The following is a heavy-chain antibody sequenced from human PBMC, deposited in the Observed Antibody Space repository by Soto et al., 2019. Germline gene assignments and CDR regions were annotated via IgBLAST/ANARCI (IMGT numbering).Heavy chain of an antibody. Sequence: EVQLLESGGGLVQPGGSLRLACAASGLTFSRYTMGWVRQAPGKGLEGVSAIIDSGSITYYADSVKGRFTISRDNSKDTLYLQMNSLRAEDTAVYYCAKDLRGPEAGTWYFDLWGRGTLVTVSS. J-gene: IGHJ2*01. CDR1: GLTFSRYT. CDR2: IIDSGSIT. D-gene: IGHD6-13*01. V-gene: IGHV3-23*01. CDR3: AKDLRGPEAGTWYFDL.